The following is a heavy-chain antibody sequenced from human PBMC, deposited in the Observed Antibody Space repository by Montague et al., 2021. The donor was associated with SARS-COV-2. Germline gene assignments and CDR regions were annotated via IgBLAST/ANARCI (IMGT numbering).Heavy chain of an antibody. CDR1: GGSISSSSYY. CDR3: ATYYDILTGYYIDAFDI. V-gene: IGHV4-39*01. Sequence: SETLSLTRTVSGGSISSSSYYWGWIRQPPGKGLEWIGSIYYSGSTYYSPSLKSRVTISVDTSKNQFSLKLSSVTAADTAVYYCATYYDILTGYYIDAFDIWGQGTMVTVSS. D-gene: IGHD3-9*01. J-gene: IGHJ3*02. CDR2: IYYSGST.